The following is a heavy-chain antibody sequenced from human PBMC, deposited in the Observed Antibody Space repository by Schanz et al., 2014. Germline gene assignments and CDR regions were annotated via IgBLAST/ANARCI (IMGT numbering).Heavy chain of an antibody. D-gene: IGHD2-15*01. J-gene: IGHJ4*02. V-gene: IGHV3-48*01. CDR1: GFTFSSYA. CDR3: ARDRGYCSGGSCLTFDY. CDR2: ISSSGTTI. Sequence: EVRLVESGGGLVQPGGSLRLSCSASGFTFSSYAMHWVRQAPGKGLEWVSYISSSGTTIYYADSVKGRFTISRDNSKNTLYLQMNTLRAEDTAVYYCARDRGYCSGGSCLTFDYWGQGTLVTVSS.